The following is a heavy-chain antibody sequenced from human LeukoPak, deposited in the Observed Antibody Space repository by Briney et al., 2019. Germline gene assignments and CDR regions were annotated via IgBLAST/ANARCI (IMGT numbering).Heavy chain of an antibody. Sequence: SGGSLRLSCAASGFTFSNSGMNWVRQAPGKGLEWVAYISSSSSYIYYADSVKGRFTISRDNAKSSLYLQMDSLRAEDTAVYYCARDPPLREVVVVTDRGCWGQGTLVTVSS. CDR2: ISSSSSYI. D-gene: IGHD2-21*02. V-gene: IGHV3-21*01. CDR1: GFTFSNSG. CDR3: ARDPPLREVVVVTDRGC. J-gene: IGHJ4*02.